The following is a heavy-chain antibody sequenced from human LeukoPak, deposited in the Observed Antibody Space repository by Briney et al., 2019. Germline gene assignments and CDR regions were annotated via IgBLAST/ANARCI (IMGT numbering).Heavy chain of an antibody. V-gene: IGHV1-18*01. CDR2: VSIYNDNT. CDR1: GYSFTDYD. Sequence: GASVKVSCKASGYSFTDYDFSWLRQAPGQGLEWLGWVSIYNDNTNYAREFQDRITMTTDISTSTAYMELKSLTSDDTAVYFCARTGHYQFDSWGQGTLVTVSS. D-gene: IGHD3-9*01. CDR3: ARTGHYQFDS. J-gene: IGHJ4*02.